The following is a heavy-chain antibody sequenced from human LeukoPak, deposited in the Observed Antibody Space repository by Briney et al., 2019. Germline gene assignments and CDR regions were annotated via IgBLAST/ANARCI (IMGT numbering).Heavy chain of an antibody. Sequence: PSETLSLTCTVSGGSISSGVYYWSWVRQPPGKGLEWIGYISHSGSTYYNPSLTGRVTISVDRSENQFSLKLSSVTAADTAMYYCARNWGYCSTTTCRYFDPWGQGTLVTVSS. D-gene: IGHD2-2*01. V-gene: IGHV4-30-2*01. CDR2: ISHSGST. J-gene: IGHJ5*02. CDR3: ARNWGYCSTTTCRYFDP. CDR1: GGSISSGVYY.